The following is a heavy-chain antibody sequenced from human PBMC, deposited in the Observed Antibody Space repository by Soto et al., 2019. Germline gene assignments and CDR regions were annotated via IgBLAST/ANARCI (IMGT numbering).Heavy chain of an antibody. CDR1: GYTFTSYD. CDR3: ARGXGYDYVWGSYRHDAFDI. J-gene: IGHJ3*02. D-gene: IGHD3-16*02. CDR2: MNPNSGNT. Sequence: GASVKVSCKASGYTFTSYDINWVRQATGQGLEWMGWMNPNSGNTGYAQKFQGRVTMTRNTSISTAYMELSSLRSEDTAVYYCARGXGYDYVWGSYRHDAFDIWGQGTMVTVSS. V-gene: IGHV1-8*01.